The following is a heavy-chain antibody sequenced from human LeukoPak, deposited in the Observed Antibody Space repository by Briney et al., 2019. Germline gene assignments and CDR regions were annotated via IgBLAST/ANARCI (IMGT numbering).Heavy chain of an antibody. D-gene: IGHD6-19*01. CDR2: IYPGDSGT. CDR1: GYSFTSYW. Sequence: GESLKISCKGSGYSFTSYWIGWVRQMPGKGLEWMGIIYPGDSGTRYSPSFQGQVTISADKSISTAYLQWSSLKASDTAMYYCARLRYSSGWYPGYFDLWGRGTLVTVSS. J-gene: IGHJ2*01. CDR3: ARLRYSSGWYPGYFDL. V-gene: IGHV5-51*01.